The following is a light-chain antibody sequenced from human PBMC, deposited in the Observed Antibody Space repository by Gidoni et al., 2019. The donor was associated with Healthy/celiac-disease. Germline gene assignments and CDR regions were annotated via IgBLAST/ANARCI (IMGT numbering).Light chain of an antibody. CDR3: QQSYSTPT. CDR1: QSLSSY. V-gene: IGKV1-39*01. J-gene: IGKJ1*01. Sequence: IQMTQSPSSLSASLGDTVTITCRASQSLSSYLNWYQQKPGKAPELLIYAASSLQSGVPSKFSGHGSGTDFTLTISRLETENFATYYCQQSYSTPTFGQGTKVEIK. CDR2: AAS.